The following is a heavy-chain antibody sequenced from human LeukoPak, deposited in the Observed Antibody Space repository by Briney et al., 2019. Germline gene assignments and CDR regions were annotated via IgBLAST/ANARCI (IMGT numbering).Heavy chain of an antibody. J-gene: IGHJ4*02. Sequence: SQTLSLTCAISGDSVSSNSATWNWIRQSPSRGLEWLGSTYYTSKWYDDYAVSVKSRITINPDTSKNQFSLQLNSVTPEDTAIYYCARVSSRGNNCFDYWGQGTLVTVSS. V-gene: IGHV6-1*01. CDR2: TYYTSKWYD. CDR3: ARVSSRGNNCFDY. CDR1: GDSVSSNSAT. D-gene: IGHD2/OR15-2a*01.